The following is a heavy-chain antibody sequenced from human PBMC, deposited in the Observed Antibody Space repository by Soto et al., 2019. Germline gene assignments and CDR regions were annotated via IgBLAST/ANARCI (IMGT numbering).Heavy chain of an antibody. V-gene: IGHV4-31*03. CDR3: ARDYMAVVD. Sequence: QAQLQESGPGLVKPSQTLSLTCTVSGSSISSGSYYWSWIRQHPGKGLEWIGYIYHSGSTYYNPSLKSRATISLDTSKNQFSLKLSSVTAADTAVYYCARDYMAVVDWGQGTLVTVSS. D-gene: IGHD2-15*01. J-gene: IGHJ4*02. CDR2: IYHSGST. CDR1: GSSISSGSYY.